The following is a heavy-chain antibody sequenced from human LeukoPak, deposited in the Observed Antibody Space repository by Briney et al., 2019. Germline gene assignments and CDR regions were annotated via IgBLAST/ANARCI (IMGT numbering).Heavy chain of an antibody. J-gene: IGHJ4*02. V-gene: IGHV3-53*01. CDR1: GFTVSSNY. Sequence: GGSLRLSCAASGFTVSSNYMSWVRQAPGKGLEWVSVIYSGGSTYYADSVKGRFTTSRDNSKNTLYLQMNSLRAEDTAVYYCARENYGDYVDYWGQGTLVTVSS. D-gene: IGHD4-17*01. CDR2: IYSGGST. CDR3: ARENYGDYVDY.